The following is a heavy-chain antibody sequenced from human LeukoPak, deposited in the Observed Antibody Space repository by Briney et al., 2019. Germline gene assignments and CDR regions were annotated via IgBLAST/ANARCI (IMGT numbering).Heavy chain of an antibody. CDR2: INAGNGNT. D-gene: IGHD3-9*01. CDR3: ARKPDYDILTGYLDY. V-gene: IGHV1-3*01. J-gene: IGHJ4*02. CDR1: GYTFTSYA. Sequence: ASVKVSCKASGYTFTSYAMHWVRQAPGQRLEWMGWINAGNGNTKYSQKFQGRVTITRDTSASTAYMELSSLRSEDTAVYFCARKPDYDILTGYLDYWGQGTLVTVSS.